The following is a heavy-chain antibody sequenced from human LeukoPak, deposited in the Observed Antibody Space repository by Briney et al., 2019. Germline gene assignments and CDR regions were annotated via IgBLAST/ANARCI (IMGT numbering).Heavy chain of an antibody. V-gene: IGHV1-18*01. CDR1: GYTFSSHG. D-gene: IGHD2-2*02. Sequence: ASVKVSCKASGYTFSSHGISWVRQAPGQGLEWMGWISAYNGKTNYAQKLQGRVTMTTDTSTSTAYMELRSLRSDDTAVYYCARDVSDIVVVPTAIGGYWGQGTLVTVSS. CDR2: ISAYNGKT. J-gene: IGHJ4*02. CDR3: ARDVSDIVVVPTAIGGY.